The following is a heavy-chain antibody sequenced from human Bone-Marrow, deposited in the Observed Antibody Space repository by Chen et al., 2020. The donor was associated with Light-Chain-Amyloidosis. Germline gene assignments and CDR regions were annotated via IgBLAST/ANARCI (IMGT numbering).Heavy chain of an antibody. V-gene: IGHV3-23*01. Sequence: EVQLLESGGGLVRPGGSLRLSCTASGFTFDVLAMNWVRQAPGKGLQWVSTISASGTTSYYSDSVKGRFTISRDNSKNTLYLELNSLRVEDTAIYYCAKELPRIFLAFESWGQGTLVTVSS. CDR1: GFTFDVLA. D-gene: IGHD2-15*01. CDR2: ISASGTTS. J-gene: IGHJ4*02. CDR3: AKELPRIFLAFES.